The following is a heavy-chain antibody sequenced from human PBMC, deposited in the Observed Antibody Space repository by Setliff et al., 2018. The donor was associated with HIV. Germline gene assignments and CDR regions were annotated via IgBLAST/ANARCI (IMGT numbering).Heavy chain of an antibody. V-gene: IGHV5-51*01. CDR2: IYPDDSNI. Sequence: GESLKISCKAVDYTFTTYWIGWVRQMPGEGLEWMGIIYPDDSNIRYNPSFQSQVTISADKSITTAYLEIHNLKASDTATYYCASSTVTRYYYYMDVWGKGTTVTVSS. J-gene: IGHJ6*03. D-gene: IGHD4-17*01. CDR1: DYTFTTYW. CDR3: ASSTVTRYYYYMDV.